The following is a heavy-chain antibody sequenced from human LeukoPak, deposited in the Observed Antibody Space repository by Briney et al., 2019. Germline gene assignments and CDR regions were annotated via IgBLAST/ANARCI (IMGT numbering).Heavy chain of an antibody. CDR2: IYYSGST. CDR3: ASGIQLWNFDY. J-gene: IGHJ4*02. D-gene: IGHD5-18*01. V-gene: IGHV4-59*01. CDR1: GGSFSGYY. Sequence: SETLSLTCAVYGGSFSGYYWSWIRQPPGKGLEWIGYIYYSGSTNYNPSLKSRVTISVDTSKNQFSLKLSSVTAADTAVYYCASGIQLWNFDYWGQGTLVTVSS.